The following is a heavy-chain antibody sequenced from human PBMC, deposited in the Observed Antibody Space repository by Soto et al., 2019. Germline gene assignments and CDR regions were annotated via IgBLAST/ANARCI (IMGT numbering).Heavy chain of an antibody. V-gene: IGHV4-34*01. D-gene: IGHD5-12*01. CDR1: GGSFSGYY. CDR2: INHSGST. CDR3: ARTGGYELDY. J-gene: IGHJ4*02. Sequence: ASETLSLTCAVYGGSFSGYYWSWIRQPPGKGLEWIGEINHSGSTNYNPSLKSRVTISVDTSKNQFSLKLSSVTAADTAVYYCARTGGYELDYWGQGTLVTVSS.